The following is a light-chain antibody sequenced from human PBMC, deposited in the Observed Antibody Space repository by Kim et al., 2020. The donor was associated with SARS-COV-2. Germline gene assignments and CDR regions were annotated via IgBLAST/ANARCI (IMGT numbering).Light chain of an antibody. J-gene: IGKJ1*01. CDR3: QQYGRSPWT. Sequence: SPGERATLSCRASQSVTSSYLAWYQQKPGQAPRLLIYGASSRATGIPDRFSGSGSGTDFSLTISRLEPEDFAVYYCQQYGRSPWTFGQGTKVDIK. V-gene: IGKV3-20*01. CDR2: GAS. CDR1: QSVTSSY.